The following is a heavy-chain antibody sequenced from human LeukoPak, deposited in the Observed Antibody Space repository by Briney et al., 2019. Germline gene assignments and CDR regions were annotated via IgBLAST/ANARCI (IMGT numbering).Heavy chain of an antibody. V-gene: IGHV1-18*01. CDR1: GYTFTSYG. CDR2: VSAYNGNT. Sequence: ASVKVSCKASGYTFTSYGISWVRQAPGQGLEWMGWVSAYNGNTNYAQKLQGRVTMTTDTSTSTAYIELRRLRSDDTAVYYCARASGYSYFDYWGQGTLVTVSP. CDR3: ARASGYSYFDY. D-gene: IGHD5-12*01. J-gene: IGHJ4*02.